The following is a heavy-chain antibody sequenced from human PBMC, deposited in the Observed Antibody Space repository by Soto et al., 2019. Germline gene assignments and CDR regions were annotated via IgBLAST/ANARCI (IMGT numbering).Heavy chain of an antibody. CDR2: IIPIFGTA. D-gene: IGHD2-2*02. J-gene: IGHJ5*02. Sequence: SVKVSCKASGVTFSSYAISWVRQAPGQGLEWMGGIIPIFGTANYAEKFQGRVTITADESTSTAYMELSSLRSEDTAVYYCARDVTSSSRICSSTSCYTRYNWFDPWGQGTLVTVSS. V-gene: IGHV1-69*13. CDR1: GVTFSSYA. CDR3: ARDVTSSSRICSSTSCYTRYNWFDP.